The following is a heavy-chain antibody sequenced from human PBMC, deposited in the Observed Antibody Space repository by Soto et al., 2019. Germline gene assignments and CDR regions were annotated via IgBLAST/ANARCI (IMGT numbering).Heavy chain of an antibody. V-gene: IGHV4-4*02. J-gene: IGHJ5*02. CDR3: ARDEYSSSSNWFDP. CDR2: IYHSGST. Sequence: PSETLSLTCAVSGGSISSSNWWSWVRQPPGKGLEWIGEIYHSGSTNYNPSLKSRVTISVDKSKNQFSLKLSSVTAADTAVYYCARDEYSSSSNWFDPWGQGTLVTVSS. CDR1: GGSISSSNW. D-gene: IGHD6-13*01.